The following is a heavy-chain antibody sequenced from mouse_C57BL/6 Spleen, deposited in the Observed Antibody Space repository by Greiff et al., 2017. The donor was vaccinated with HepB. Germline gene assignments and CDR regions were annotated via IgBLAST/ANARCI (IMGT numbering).Heavy chain of an antibody. V-gene: IGHV1-26*01. CDR2: INPNNGGT. CDR1: GYTFTDYY. Sequence: EVQLQQSGPELVKPGASVKISCKASGYTFTDYYINWVKQSHGKGLEWIGDINPNNGGTSYNQKFKGKATLTVDKSSSTAYMELRSLTSEDAAVCYCAKGGYSDWYFDVWGTGTTVTVSS. CDR3: AKGGYSDWYFDV. D-gene: IGHD2-12*01. J-gene: IGHJ1*03.